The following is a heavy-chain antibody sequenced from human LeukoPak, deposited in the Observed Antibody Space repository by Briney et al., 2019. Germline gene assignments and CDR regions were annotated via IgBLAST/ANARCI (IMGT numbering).Heavy chain of an antibody. J-gene: IGHJ4*02. Sequence: GGSLRLSCAGSGFKFDEYDMHWVRQAPGKGLEWVSSISWNSDSIGYTDSVEGRFTISRDNTKNSLSLQMNSLRAEDTALYYCAKGPIAVAGTWYFDSWGQGTLVIVSS. CDR2: ISWNSDSI. V-gene: IGHV3-9*01. CDR3: AKGPIAVAGTWYFDS. D-gene: IGHD6-19*01. CDR1: GFKFDEYD.